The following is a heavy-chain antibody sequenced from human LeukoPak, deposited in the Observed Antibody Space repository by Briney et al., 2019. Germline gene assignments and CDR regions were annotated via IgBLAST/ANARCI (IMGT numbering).Heavy chain of an antibody. CDR1: GFTFDDYA. J-gene: IGHJ4*02. CDR3: AKDGFGFFDY. D-gene: IGHD3-3*01. V-gene: IGHV3-9*01. CDR2: ISWNSGSI. Sequence: GGSLRLSCAASGFTFDDYAMHWVRQAPGKGLEWVSGISWNSGSIGYADSVKGRFTISRDNAKNSLYLQMNSLRAEDTAVYYCAKDGFGFFDYWGQGTLVTVSS.